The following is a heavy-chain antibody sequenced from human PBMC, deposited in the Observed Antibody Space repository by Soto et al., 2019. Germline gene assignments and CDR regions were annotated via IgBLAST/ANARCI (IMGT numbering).Heavy chain of an antibody. D-gene: IGHD5-12*01. V-gene: IGHV1-3*01. CDR2: INAGNGNT. Sequence: ASLKVSCKASGYTFTSYAMHWVRQAPGQRLEWMGWINAGNGNTKYSQKFQGRVTITRDTSASTAYMELSSLRSEDTAVYYCARAGGYSPNYYYYYGMDVWGQGTTVTVSS. CDR3: ARAGGYSPNYYYYYGMDV. J-gene: IGHJ6*02. CDR1: GYTFTSYA.